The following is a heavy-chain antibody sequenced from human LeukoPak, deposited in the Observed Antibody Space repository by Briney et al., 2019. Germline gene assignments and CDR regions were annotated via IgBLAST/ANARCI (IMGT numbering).Heavy chain of an antibody. CDR2: IHPKSGVS. J-gene: IGHJ4*02. V-gene: IGHV1-2*02. CDR1: GYSFTSYW. D-gene: IGHD3-22*01. CDR3: ARDGASMMVDFDY. Sequence: GESLKISCKGSGYSFTSYWIGWVRQAPGQGLEWMGWIHPKSGVSKSAQKFQGRVTLTRDTPISTLYMELSSLTSDDTAVFYCARDGASMMVDFDYWGQGTLVTVSS.